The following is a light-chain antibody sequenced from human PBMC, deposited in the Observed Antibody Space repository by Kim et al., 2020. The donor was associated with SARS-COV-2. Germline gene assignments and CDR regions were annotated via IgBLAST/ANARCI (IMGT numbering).Light chain of an antibody. Sequence: SASVGDRVTITCRASQSISCWLAWYQQNPGKAPKLLIYDASSLESGVPSRFSGSGSGTEFTLTISSLQPDDFATYYCQQYNSYSYTFGQGTKLEI. CDR1: QSISCW. J-gene: IGKJ2*01. CDR3: QQYNSYSYT. V-gene: IGKV1-5*01. CDR2: DAS.